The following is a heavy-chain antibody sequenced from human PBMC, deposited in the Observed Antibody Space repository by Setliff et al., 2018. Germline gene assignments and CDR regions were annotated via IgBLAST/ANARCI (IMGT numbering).Heavy chain of an antibody. CDR3: ARAGGYYGSGSYYNDGWFDP. CDR1: GGSISSYY. V-gene: IGHV4-4*08. J-gene: IGHJ5*02. Sequence: SETLSLTCTVSGGSISSYYWSWIRQPPWKGLEWIGDIYTSGSTNYNPSLKSRVTISLDTSKNQFSLKLSSVTAADAAVYYCARAGGYYGSGSYYNDGWFDPWGQGALVTVSS. D-gene: IGHD3-10*01. CDR2: IYTSGST.